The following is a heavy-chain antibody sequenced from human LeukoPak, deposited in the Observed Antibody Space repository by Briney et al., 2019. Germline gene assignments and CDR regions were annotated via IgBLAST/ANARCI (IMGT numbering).Heavy chain of an antibody. V-gene: IGHV3-15*01. CDR3: TTVTHFYL. Sequence: GGSLRLSCAASGFSFSGAWLNWVRQAPGKGLEWVGRIKNGGATDYAAPVKGRFTISRDDPKGTLYLQMNSLETEDTAIYFCTTVTHFYLGGQGILVTVSS. CDR1: GFSFSGAW. CDR2: IKNGGAT. D-gene: IGHD2-15*01. J-gene: IGHJ4*02.